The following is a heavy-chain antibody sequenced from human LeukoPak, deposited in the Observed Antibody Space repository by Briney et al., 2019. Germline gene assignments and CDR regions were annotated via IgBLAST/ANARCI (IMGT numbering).Heavy chain of an antibody. CDR3: ARGGRSGWYGVGFDP. V-gene: IGHV4-34*01. Sequence: SETLSLTCAVYGGSFSGYYWSWIRQPPGKGLEWIGEINHSGSTNYNLSLKSRVTISVDTSKNQFSLKLSSVTAADTAVYYCARGGRSGWYGVGFDPWGQGTLVTVSS. D-gene: IGHD6-19*01. J-gene: IGHJ5*02. CDR1: GGSFSGYY. CDR2: INHSGST.